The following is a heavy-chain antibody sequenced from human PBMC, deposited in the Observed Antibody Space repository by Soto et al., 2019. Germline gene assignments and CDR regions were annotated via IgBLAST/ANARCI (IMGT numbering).Heavy chain of an antibody. CDR2: INGGGTST. Sequence: EVQLLESGGGLVQPGGSLKLSCAASGFTFSNFAMNWVRQAPGKGPEWVSLINGGGTSTYYADSVKGRFTVSRDNSINTVFLQMSSLGGEDTALYFCARGHRTVGSIHVVFDSWAQGTLVTVSS. D-gene: IGHD1-26*01. J-gene: IGHJ4*02. V-gene: IGHV3-23*03. CDR1: GFTFSNFA. CDR3: ARGHRTVGSIHVVFDS.